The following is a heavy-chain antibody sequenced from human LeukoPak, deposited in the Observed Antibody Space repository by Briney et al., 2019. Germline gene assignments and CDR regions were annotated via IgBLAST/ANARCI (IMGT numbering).Heavy chain of an antibody. CDR1: GYTFTGYD. CDR2: MNPNSGNT. D-gene: IGHD6-19*01. Sequence: ASVKVSCKASGYTFTGYDINWVRQATGQGLEWMGWMNPNSGNTGYAQKFQGRVTTTRNTSISTAYMELSSLRSEDTAVYYCARGLEQWLVPDDYWGQGTLVTVSS. CDR3: ARGLEQWLVPDDY. V-gene: IGHV1-8*01. J-gene: IGHJ4*02.